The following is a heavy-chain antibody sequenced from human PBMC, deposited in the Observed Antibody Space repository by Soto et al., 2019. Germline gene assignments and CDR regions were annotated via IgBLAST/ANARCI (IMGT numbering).Heavy chain of an antibody. CDR2: IIPIFGTA. Sequence: SVKVSCKASGGTFSSYAISWVRQAPGQGLEWMGGIIPIFGTANYAQKFQGRVTITADESTSTAYMELSSLRSEDTAVYYCARDNKSPSTMVRGHYSYGIDVWGQVTTVTVSS. D-gene: IGHD3-10*01. CDR1: GGTFSSYA. V-gene: IGHV1-69*13. J-gene: IGHJ6*02. CDR3: ARDNKSPSTMVRGHYSYGIDV.